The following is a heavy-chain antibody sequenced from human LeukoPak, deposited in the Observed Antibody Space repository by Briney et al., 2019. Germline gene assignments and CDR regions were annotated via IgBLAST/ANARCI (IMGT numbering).Heavy chain of an antibody. CDR2: IYSGGST. J-gene: IGHJ4*02. D-gene: IGHD2-21*01. CDR3: ARGFRGYFDY. Sequence: GGSLRLSCAASGFTVSSNYMSWVRQAPGKGREWVTVIYSGGSTYYADSVKGRFTISRDNSKNTLYLRMNSLRAEDTAVYYCARGFRGYFDYWGQGTLVTVSS. CDR1: GFTVSSNY. V-gene: IGHV3-53*01.